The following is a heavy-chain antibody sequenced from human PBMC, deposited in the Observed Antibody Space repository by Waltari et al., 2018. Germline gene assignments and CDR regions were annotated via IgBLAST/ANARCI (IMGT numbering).Heavy chain of an antibody. Sequence: QVELAESGGGVVQPGGSLRLSCAASGFSFSSSGLEWVRQAPGRGLEWLAYIHYDGSKRYYADSVKGRFTISRDNSKNTLYLQMSGLRAEDTAVYYCAKELYGVTIEYWGQGTLVTVSS. D-gene: IGHD4-17*01. V-gene: IGHV3-30*02. J-gene: IGHJ4*02. CDR3: AKELYGVTIEY. CDR1: GFSFSSSG. CDR2: IHYDGSKR.